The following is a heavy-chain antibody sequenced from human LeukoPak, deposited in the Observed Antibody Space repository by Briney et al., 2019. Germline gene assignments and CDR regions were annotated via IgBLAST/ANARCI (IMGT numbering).Heavy chain of an antibody. CDR1: GFTFSSYW. V-gene: IGHV3-74*01. D-gene: IGHD1-26*01. J-gene: IGHJ4*02. CDR2: IKRDDSST. Sequence: GGSLRLSCAASGFTFSSYWMHWVRQAPGKGLVWVSRIKRDDSSTSYADSVKGRFTISRDNAKNTLYLKIKRVGAVGKDVYYCARGDGGSYQGRFDYWGQGTLVTVSS. CDR3: ARGDGGSYQGRFDY.